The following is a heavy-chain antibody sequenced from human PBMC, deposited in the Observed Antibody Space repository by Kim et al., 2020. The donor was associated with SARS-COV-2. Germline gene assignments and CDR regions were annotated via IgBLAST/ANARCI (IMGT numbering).Heavy chain of an antibody. CDR2: INHSGST. J-gene: IGHJ6*02. CDR1: GGSFSGYY. Sequence: SETLSLTCAVYGGSFSGYYWSWIRQPPGKGLEWIGEINHSGSTNYNPSLKSRVTISVDTSKNQFSLKLSSVTAADTAVYYCARGPYCSSTSCYRHYYYYGMDVWGQGTTVTVSS. CDR3: ARGPYCSSTSCYRHYYYYGMDV. V-gene: IGHV4-34*01. D-gene: IGHD2-2*01.